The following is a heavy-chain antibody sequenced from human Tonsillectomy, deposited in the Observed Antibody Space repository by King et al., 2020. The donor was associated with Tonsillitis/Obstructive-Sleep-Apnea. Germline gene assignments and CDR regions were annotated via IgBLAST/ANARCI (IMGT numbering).Heavy chain of an antibody. D-gene: IGHD6-25*01. CDR3: ARARSARYFDY. J-gene: IGHJ4*02. CDR2: IYSGGST. CDR1: GFTVSSNY. V-gene: IGHV3-53*01. Sequence: VQLVESGGGLIQPRGSLRLSCAASGFTVSSNYMSWVRQAPGKGLEWVSVIYSGGSTYYADSVKGRFTISRDNSKNTLYLQMNSLRAEDTAVYYCARARSARYFDYWGQGTLVTVSS.